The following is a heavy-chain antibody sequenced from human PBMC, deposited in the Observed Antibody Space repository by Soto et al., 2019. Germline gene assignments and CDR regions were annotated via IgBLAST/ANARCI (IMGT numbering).Heavy chain of an antibody. CDR3: ARDSNSSPNWFDP. J-gene: IGHJ5*02. Sequence: QVQLVESGGGVVQPGRSLRLSCAASGFTFSSYAMHWVRQAPGKGLEWVAVISYDGSNKYYADSVKGRFTISRDNSKNTLYLQMNSLRAEDTAVYYCARDSNSSPNWFDPWGQGTLVTVSS. CDR2: ISYDGSNK. D-gene: IGHD6-13*01. V-gene: IGHV3-30-3*01. CDR1: GFTFSSYA.